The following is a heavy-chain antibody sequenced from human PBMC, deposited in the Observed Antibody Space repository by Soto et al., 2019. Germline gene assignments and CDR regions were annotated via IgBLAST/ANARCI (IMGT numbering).Heavy chain of an antibody. CDR3: ARVSYYDYVWGSSNYAFDI. J-gene: IGHJ3*02. CDR1: GYTFTSYD. CDR2: MNPNSGNT. D-gene: IGHD3-16*01. Sequence: ASVKVSCKASGYTFTSYDINWVRQATGQGLEWMGWMNPNSGNTGYAQKFQGRVTMTRNTSISTAYMELSSLRSEDTAVYYCARVSYYDYVWGSSNYAFDIWGQGTTVTVSS. V-gene: IGHV1-8*01.